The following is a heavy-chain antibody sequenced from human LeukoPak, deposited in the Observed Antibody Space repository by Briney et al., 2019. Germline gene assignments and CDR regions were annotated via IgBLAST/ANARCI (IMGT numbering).Heavy chain of an antibody. V-gene: IGHV1-69*04. Sequence: ASVKVSCKASGGTFSSYAISWVRQAPGQGLEWMGRIIPILGIANYAQKFQGRVTITADKSTSTAYMELSSLRSEDTAVYYCAAPRDGYSYGYGYWGQGTLVTVSS. CDR3: AAPRDGYSYGYGY. D-gene: IGHD5-18*01. J-gene: IGHJ4*02. CDR1: GGTFSSYA. CDR2: IIPILGIA.